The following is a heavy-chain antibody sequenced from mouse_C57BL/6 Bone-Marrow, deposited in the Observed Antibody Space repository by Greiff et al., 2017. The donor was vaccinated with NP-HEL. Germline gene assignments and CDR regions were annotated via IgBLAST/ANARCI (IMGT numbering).Heavy chain of an antibody. CDR1: GYAFSSYW. J-gene: IGHJ2*01. Sequence: VQLVESGAELVKPGASVKISCKASGYAFSSYWMNWVKQRPGKGLEWIGQIYPGDGDTNYNGKFKGKATLTADKSSSTAYMQLSSLTSEDSAVYFCARYYGSSYYFDYGGRGTTLTVSS. D-gene: IGHD1-1*01. CDR3: ARYYGSSYYFDY. V-gene: IGHV1-80*01. CDR2: IYPGDGDT.